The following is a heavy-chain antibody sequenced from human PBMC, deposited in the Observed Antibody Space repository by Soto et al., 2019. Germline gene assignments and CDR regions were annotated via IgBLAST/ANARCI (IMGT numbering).Heavy chain of an antibody. Sequence: SETLSLTCAVSGYSISSGYYWGWLRQPPGKGLEWIGSISHGGSTYYNPSLNSRVTLSIDMTNNHVSLILNSVTAADTAVYYCARVGPWVPYYYDSSPYTFENWFDPWGQGTLVTVS. V-gene: IGHV4-38-2*01. CDR3: ARVGPWVPYYYDSSPYTFENWFDP. D-gene: IGHD3-22*01. J-gene: IGHJ5*02. CDR2: ISHGGST. CDR1: GYSISSGYY.